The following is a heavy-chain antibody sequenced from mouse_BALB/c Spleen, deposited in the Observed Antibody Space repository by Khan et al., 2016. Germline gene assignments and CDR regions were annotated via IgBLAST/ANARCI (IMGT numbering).Heavy chain of an antibody. CDR2: IWAGGST. V-gene: IGHV2-9*02. Sequence: QVQLKESGPGLVAPSQSLSITCTVSGFSLTTYGIHWVRQPPGKGLEWLGIIWAGGSTNYNSALMSRLSISKDNSKNQVFLKMRSLQTDDTAVYSCGRDSGSGLYYFDYWGQGTSLTVSS. J-gene: IGHJ2*03. CDR1: GFSLTTYG. CDR3: GRDSGSGLYYFDY. D-gene: IGHD1-3*01.